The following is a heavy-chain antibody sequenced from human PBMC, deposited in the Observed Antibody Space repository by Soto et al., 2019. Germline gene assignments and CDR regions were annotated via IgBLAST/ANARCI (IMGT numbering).Heavy chain of an antibody. V-gene: IGHV4-59*12. Sequence: SETLSLTCTVSGDSIDSYYWSWIRQPPGKGLEWIGYIYYSGSTNYNPSLKSRVTISVGTSKNSLYLQMNSLRAEDTAVYYCTRCLGWRDAFDIGGQGTMVT. CDR1: GDSIDSYY. D-gene: IGHD6-19*01. CDR3: TRCLGWRDAFDI. CDR2: IYYSGST. J-gene: IGHJ3*02.